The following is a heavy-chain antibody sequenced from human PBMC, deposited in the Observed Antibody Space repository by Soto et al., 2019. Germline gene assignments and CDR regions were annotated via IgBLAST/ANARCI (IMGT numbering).Heavy chain of an antibody. CDR1: EFTFSNYW. V-gene: IGHV3-74*01. J-gene: IGHJ5*02. CDR3: ARDLLRGIVVVPAAGGLWFDP. D-gene: IGHD2-2*01. CDR2: INPDGFNT. Sequence: GGSLRLSCAASEFTFSNYWMHWVRQAPGKGLVWVSRINPDGFNTIYADSVRGRFTISRDNAKNTLYLQMNSLRAEDTAVCYCARDLLRGIVVVPAAGGLWFDPWGQGTLVTVSS.